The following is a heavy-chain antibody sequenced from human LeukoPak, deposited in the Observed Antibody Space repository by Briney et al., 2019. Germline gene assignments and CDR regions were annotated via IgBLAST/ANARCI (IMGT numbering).Heavy chain of an antibody. D-gene: IGHD3-16*01. V-gene: IGHV3-23*01. CDR1: GFTFTNYA. CDR3: AKGAEIDL. Sequence: HPGGSLRLSCATSGFTFTNYAMNWVPQAPGKGLEWVSAVTGPGDTTYYSDSVKGCFFMSREDSKTTVYLKMNSLRAEDTAIYYCAKGAEIDLWGQGTLVTVSS. CDR2: VTGPGDTT. J-gene: IGHJ5*02.